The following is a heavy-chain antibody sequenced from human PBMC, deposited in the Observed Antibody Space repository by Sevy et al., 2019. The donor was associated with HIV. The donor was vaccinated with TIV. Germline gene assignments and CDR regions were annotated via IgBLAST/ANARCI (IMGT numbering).Heavy chain of an antibody. CDR1: GYTLTELS. D-gene: IGHD3-3*01. J-gene: IGHJ4*02. CDR3: ATSLRFLEWLFFDY. Sequence: ASVKVSCKVSGYTLTELSMHWVRQAPGKGLEWMGGFDPEDGETIYAQKFQGRVTMTEDTSTDTAYMELSSLRSEDTAVYHCATSLRFLEWLFFDYWGQGTLVTVSS. CDR2: FDPEDGET. V-gene: IGHV1-24*01.